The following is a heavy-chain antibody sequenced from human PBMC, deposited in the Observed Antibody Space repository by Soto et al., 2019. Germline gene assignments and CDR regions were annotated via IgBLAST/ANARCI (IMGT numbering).Heavy chain of an antibody. D-gene: IGHD1-26*01. V-gene: IGHV3-30*18. J-gene: IGHJ6*02. CDR2: ISYDGSNK. CDR1: GFTFSSYG. CDR3: AKGEFEWELLVGMDV. Sequence: PGGSLRLSCAASGFTFSSYGMHWVRQAPGKGLEWVAVISYDGSNKYYADSVKGRFTISRDNSKNTLYLQMNSLRAEDTAVYYCAKGEFEWELLVGMDVWGQGTTVTVSS.